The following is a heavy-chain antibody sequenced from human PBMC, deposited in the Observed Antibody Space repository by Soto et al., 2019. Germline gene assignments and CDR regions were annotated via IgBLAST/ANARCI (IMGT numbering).Heavy chain of an antibody. CDR1: GYTFTSYA. CDR2: INAGNGNT. Sequence: ASVKVSCKASGYTFTSYAMHWVRQAPGQRLEWMGWINAGNGNTKYSQKFQGRVTITRDTSASTAYMELSSLRSEDTAVYYCARDLLERRQGHFDYWGQGTLVTVLL. D-gene: IGHD1-1*01. CDR3: ARDLLERRQGHFDY. J-gene: IGHJ4*02. V-gene: IGHV1-3*01.